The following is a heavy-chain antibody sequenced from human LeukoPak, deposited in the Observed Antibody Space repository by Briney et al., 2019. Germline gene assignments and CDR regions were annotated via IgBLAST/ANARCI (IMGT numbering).Heavy chain of an antibody. CDR2: IIPILGIA. D-gene: IGHD3-10*01. J-gene: IGHJ6*02. Sequence: SVKVSCKASGGTFSSYAISWVRQAPGQGLEWMGRIIPILGIANYAQKFQGRVTITADKSTSTAYMELSSLRSEDTAVYYCARDSSDAWFGRSDYYYYYGMDVWGQGTTVTVSS. CDR3: ARDSSDAWFGRSDYYYYYGMDV. CDR1: GGTFSSYA. V-gene: IGHV1-69*04.